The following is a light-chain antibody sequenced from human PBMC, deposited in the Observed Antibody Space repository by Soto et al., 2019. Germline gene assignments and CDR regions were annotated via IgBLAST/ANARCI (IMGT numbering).Light chain of an antibody. CDR2: DAS. J-gene: IGKJ1*01. Sequence: DIQMTQSPSSLSASVGDRVTITCQASQDINNYLNWYQQKPGKAPKLLIYDASNLETGVPSRFSASGSGTDFTFTISSRRPEDIATYYCQQYDNLPWTFGQGTKVEIK. CDR1: QDINNY. V-gene: IGKV1-33*01. CDR3: QQYDNLPWT.